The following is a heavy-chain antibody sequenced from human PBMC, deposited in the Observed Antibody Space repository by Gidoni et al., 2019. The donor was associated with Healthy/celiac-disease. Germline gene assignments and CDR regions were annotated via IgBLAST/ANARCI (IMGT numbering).Heavy chain of an antibody. CDR3: AREGESGAFDI. D-gene: IGHD3-10*01. V-gene: IGHV3-30*03. CDR2: ISYDGSNK. J-gene: IGHJ3*02. Sequence: QVQLVESGGGVVQPGRSLRLPCASSGFTFSSYGMHWVRQAPGKGLKWVAVISYDGSNKYYEDSVKGRFTIARDNSKNTLYLQMNSLRAEDTAVYYCAREGESGAFDIWGQGTMVTVSS. CDR1: GFTFSSYG.